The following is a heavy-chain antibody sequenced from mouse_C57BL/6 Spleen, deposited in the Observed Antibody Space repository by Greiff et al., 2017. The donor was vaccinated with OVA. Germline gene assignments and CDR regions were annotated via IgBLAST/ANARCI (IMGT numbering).Heavy chain of an antibody. CDR3: AKNSYYYGSSYGYFDV. V-gene: IGHV2-4*01. J-gene: IGHJ1*03. D-gene: IGHD1-1*01. CDR1: GFSLTSYG. Sequence: VQLVESGPGLVQPSQSLSITCTVSGFSLTSYGVHWVRQPPGKGLEWLGVIWSGGSTDYNAAFISRLSISKDNSKSQVFFKMNSLQADDTAIYYCAKNSYYYGSSYGYFDVWGTGTTVTVSS. CDR2: IWSGGST.